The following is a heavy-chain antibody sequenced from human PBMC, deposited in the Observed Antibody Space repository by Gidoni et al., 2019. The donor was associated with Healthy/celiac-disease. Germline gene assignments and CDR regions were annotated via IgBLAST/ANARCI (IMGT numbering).Heavy chain of an antibody. CDR2: IIPIFGTA. V-gene: IGHV1-69*01. CDR1: GGTFSSYA. J-gene: IGHJ6*03. Sequence: QVQLVQSGAEVKKPGSSVKVSCKASGGTFSSYAISWVRQAPGQGLEWMGGIIPIFGTANYAQKFQGRVTITADESTSTAYMELSSLRSEDTAVYYCARRADCGGDCYEYYYYYMDVWGKGTTVTVSS. D-gene: IGHD2-21*02. CDR3: ARRADCGGDCYEYYYYYMDV.